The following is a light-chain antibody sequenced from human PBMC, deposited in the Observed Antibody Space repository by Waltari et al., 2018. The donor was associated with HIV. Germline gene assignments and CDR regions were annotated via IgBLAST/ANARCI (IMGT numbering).Light chain of an antibody. J-gene: IGKJ5*01. CDR2: AAS. CDR3: LQHASYPIT. V-gene: IGKV1-17*01. CDR1: QDIKND. Sequence: DIQMTQFPSSLSASFGGTVHIICRASQDIKNDLGWYQQRPGKAPQRLIFAASTLQGGVPPRFSGSGSGTEFTLTVSGLQPEDSGIYYCLQHASYPITFGQGTRLDIE.